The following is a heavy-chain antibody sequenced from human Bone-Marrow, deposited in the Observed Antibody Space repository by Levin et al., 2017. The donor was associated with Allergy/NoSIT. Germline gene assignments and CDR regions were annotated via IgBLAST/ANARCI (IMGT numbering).Heavy chain of an antibody. CDR1: GYTFTGYY. V-gene: IGHV1-2*02. D-gene: IGHD3-16*01. Sequence: ASVKVSCKASGYTFTGYYMHWVRQAPGQGLEWMGWINPNSGGTNYAQKFQGRVTMTRDTSISTAYMELSRLRSDDTAVYYCARDSGTPYYDYVWGSYVLLWGQGTLVTVSS. CDR2: INPNSGGT. J-gene: IGHJ4*02. CDR3: ARDSGTPYYDYVWGSYVLL.